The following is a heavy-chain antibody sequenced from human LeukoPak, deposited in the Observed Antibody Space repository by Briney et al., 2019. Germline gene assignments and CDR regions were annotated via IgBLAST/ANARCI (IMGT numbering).Heavy chain of an antibody. Sequence: GESLKISCKGSGYGFTSYWIGWVRQMPGKGLEWMGIIYPGDSDTRYSPSFQGQVTISADKSISTAYLQWSSLKASDTAMYYCARQVIALGYCSGGSCSLFDPWGQGTLVTVSS. CDR2: IYPGDSDT. J-gene: IGHJ5*02. CDR1: GYGFTSYW. V-gene: IGHV5-51*01. CDR3: ARQVIALGYCSGGSCSLFDP. D-gene: IGHD2-15*01.